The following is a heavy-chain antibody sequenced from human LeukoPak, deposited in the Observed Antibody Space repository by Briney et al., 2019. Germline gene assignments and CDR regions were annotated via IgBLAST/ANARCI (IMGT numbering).Heavy chain of an antibody. D-gene: IGHD3-3*01. CDR3: AKDVDFWSGYHFDY. J-gene: IGHJ4*02. Sequence: GGSLRLSCAASGFTFSSYAMSWVRPAPGKGLEWVSALGGSGGSAYYADSVKGRFTISRDNSKNTLYLQMNSLRAEDTAVYYCAKDVDFWSGYHFDYWGQGTLVTVSS. CDR1: GFTFSSYA. CDR2: LGGSGGSA. V-gene: IGHV3-23*01.